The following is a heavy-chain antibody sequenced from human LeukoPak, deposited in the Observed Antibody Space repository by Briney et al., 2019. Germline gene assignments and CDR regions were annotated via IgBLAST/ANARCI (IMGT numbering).Heavy chain of an antibody. J-gene: IGHJ6*02. Sequence: ASVKVSCKASGYTFTSYGISWVRQAPGQGLEWMGWISAYNGNTNYAQKLQGRVTMTTDTSTSTAYMELRSLRSDDTAVYYCARDPHYCSSTNCYPYYGMDVWGQGTTVTVSS. CDR1: GYTFTSYG. D-gene: IGHD2-2*01. CDR2: ISAYNGNT. V-gene: IGHV1-18*01. CDR3: ARDPHYCSSTNCYPYYGMDV.